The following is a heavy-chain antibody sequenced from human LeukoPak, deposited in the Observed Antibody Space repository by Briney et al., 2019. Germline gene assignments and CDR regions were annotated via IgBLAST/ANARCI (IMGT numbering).Heavy chain of an antibody. D-gene: IGHD1-26*01. V-gene: IGHV1-2*02. Sequence: ASVKVSCKASGYTFTRYYMHWVRQAPGQGLEWMGWINPNSGGTNYAQKIQGRVTMTRDTSISTAYMELSRLRSDYTAVYYCAREAWELQQTSFDYWGQGTLVTVSS. CDR3: AREAWELQQTSFDY. J-gene: IGHJ4*02. CDR1: GYTFTRYY. CDR2: INPNSGGT.